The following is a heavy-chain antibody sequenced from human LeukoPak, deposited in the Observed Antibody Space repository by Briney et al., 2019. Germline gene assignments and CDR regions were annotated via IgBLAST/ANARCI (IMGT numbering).Heavy chain of an antibody. Sequence: SETLSLTCTVSGGSISSYYWSWIRQLPGKGLEWIGYIYYSGSTNYNPSLKSRVTISVDTSKNQFSLKLSSVTAADTAVYYCARGYGSGSYGYFDYWGQGTLVTVS. J-gene: IGHJ4*02. CDR1: GGSISSYY. V-gene: IGHV4-59*01. CDR3: ARGYGSGSYGYFDY. CDR2: IYYSGST. D-gene: IGHD3-10*01.